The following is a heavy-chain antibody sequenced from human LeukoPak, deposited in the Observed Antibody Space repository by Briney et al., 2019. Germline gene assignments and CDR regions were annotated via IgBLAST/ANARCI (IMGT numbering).Heavy chain of an antibody. CDR2: INHSGST. CDR3: AREGYYGSGRLTDY. Sequence: PSETLSLTCAVYGGSFSGYYWSWIRQPPGKGLEWIGEINHSGSTNYNPSLKSRVTISVDTSKNQFSLELSSVTAADTAVYYCAREGYYGSGRLTDYWGQGTLVTVSS. D-gene: IGHD3-10*01. CDR1: GGSFSGYY. J-gene: IGHJ4*02. V-gene: IGHV4-34*01.